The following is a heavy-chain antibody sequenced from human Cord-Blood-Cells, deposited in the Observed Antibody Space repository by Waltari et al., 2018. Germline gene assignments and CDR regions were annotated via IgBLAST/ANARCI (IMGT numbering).Heavy chain of an antibody. CDR3: ARGLSSSLSSGWFDP. Sequence: QVQLVQSGAEVKKPGASVKVSCKASGYTFTGYYMHWVRQAPGQGLEWMGWINPNSGGTNYAEKFQGRVNMTRDTSISTAYMELSRLRSDDTAVYYCARGLSSSLSSGWFDPWGQGTLVTVSS. V-gene: IGHV1-2*02. CDR2: INPNSGGT. D-gene: IGHD6-13*01. CDR1: GYTFTGYY. J-gene: IGHJ5*02.